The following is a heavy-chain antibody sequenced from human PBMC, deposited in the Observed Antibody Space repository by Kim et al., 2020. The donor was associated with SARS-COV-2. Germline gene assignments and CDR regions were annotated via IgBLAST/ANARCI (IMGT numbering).Heavy chain of an antibody. D-gene: IGHD1-1*01. CDR3: AKKPDDRSTWGQHGMDV. CDR1: GFTFGIYG. Sequence: GGSLRLSCVASGFTFGIYGMHWARQAPVKGLQWLAVISYDGSNIYYADSVKCRFTISRDNSKNTLYLQMNSVIAEDTAVYYCAKKPDDRSTWGQHGMDVWGEGTTVTVSS. CDR2: ISYDGSNI. J-gene: IGHJ6*04. V-gene: IGHV3-30*18.